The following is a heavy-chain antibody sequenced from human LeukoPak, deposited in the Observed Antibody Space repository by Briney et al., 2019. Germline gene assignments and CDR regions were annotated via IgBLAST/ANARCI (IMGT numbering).Heavy chain of an antibody. J-gene: IGHJ4*02. D-gene: IGHD3-10*01. CDR2: INPSGGST. CDR3: ARAGGWGSYWKGGYFDY. Sequence: ASVKVSCKASGYTFTSYYMHWVRQAPGQGLEWMGIINPSGGSTSYAQKFQGRVTMTRDTSTSTVYMELSSLRSEDTAVYYCARAGGWGSYWKGGYFDYGGRGTLVTVPS. CDR1: GYTFTSYY. V-gene: IGHV1-46*01.